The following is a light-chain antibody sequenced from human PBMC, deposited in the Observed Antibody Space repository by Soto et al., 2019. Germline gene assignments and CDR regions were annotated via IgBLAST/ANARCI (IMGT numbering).Light chain of an antibody. CDR3: CSYAGSSTLVV. CDR1: SSDVGSYNL. J-gene: IGLJ2*01. Sequence: QSALTQPASVSGSPGQSITISCTGTSSDVGSYNLVSWYQQHPGKAPKLMIYEGSKRPSGVSNRFSGSKSGNTASLTISGPQAEDEAYYYCCSYAGSSTLVVFGGGTKLTVL. CDR2: EGS. V-gene: IGLV2-23*01.